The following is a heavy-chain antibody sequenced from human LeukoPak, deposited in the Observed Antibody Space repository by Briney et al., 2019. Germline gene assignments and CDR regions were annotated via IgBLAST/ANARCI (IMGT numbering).Heavy chain of an antibody. V-gene: IGHV3-30-3*01. D-gene: IGHD3-9*01. Sequence: TGGSLRLSCAASGFTFSRYAMHWVRQAPGKGLDWVAVISYDGSNKYYADSVKGRFTISRDNSKNTLYLQMNSLRAEDTAVYYCARDRTTKTGYKSYFDYWGQGTLVTVSS. CDR3: ARDRTTKTGYKSYFDY. CDR2: ISYDGSNK. J-gene: IGHJ4*02. CDR1: GFTFSRYA.